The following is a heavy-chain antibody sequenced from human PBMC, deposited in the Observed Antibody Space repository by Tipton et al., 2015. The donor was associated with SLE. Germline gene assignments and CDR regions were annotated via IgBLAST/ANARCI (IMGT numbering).Heavy chain of an antibody. Sequence: PGLVKPSETLSLTCAVYGGSFSGYYWSWIRQPPGKGLEWIGRIYRSGSTDYNTSLKSRVTMSVDTSRNRFSLKLTSVTAADAAVYYCAREGDRDYFDFWGQGMLVTVSS. D-gene: IGHD2-21*02. V-gene: IGHV4-4*07. CDR2: IYRSGST. CDR3: AREGDRDYFDF. J-gene: IGHJ4*02. CDR1: GGSFSGYY.